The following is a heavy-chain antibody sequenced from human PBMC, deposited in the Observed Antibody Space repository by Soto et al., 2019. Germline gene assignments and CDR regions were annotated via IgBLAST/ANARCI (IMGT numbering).Heavy chain of an antibody. Sequence: QVQLVQSGAEVQKPGASVKVSCEASGYTFNTYGISWVRQAPGQGLEWMAWISPYNGDTNFAQKFQGRVTMTTDTSTSTVYMELRSLRSDDTAVYYCARTVSGEYFDYWGQGTLVTVSS. CDR2: ISPYNGDT. J-gene: IGHJ4*02. CDR3: ARTVSGEYFDY. D-gene: IGHD4-4*01. V-gene: IGHV1-18*01. CDR1: GYTFNTYG.